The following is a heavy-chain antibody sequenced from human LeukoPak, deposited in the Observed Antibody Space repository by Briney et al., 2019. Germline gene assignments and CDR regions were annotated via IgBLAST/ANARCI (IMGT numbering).Heavy chain of an antibody. D-gene: IGHD3-3*01. Sequence: AGGSRRLSGAASGFTFSTYAMSWFGQAPGKGLGWVSAISGSGGSTYYADSVKGRFTISRDNSKNTLYLQMNSLRAEDTAVYYCAKMGDYDFWYYYYMDVWGKGTTVTVSS. V-gene: IGHV3-23*01. J-gene: IGHJ6*03. CDR2: ISGSGGST. CDR1: GFTFSTYA. CDR3: AKMGDYDFWYYYYMDV.